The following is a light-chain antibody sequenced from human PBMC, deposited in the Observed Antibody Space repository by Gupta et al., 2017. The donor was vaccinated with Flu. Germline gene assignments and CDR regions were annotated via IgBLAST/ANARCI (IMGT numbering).Light chain of an antibody. V-gene: IGKV3-11*01. J-gene: IGKJ1*01. Sequence: EIVLTQSPATLSLSPGERGTLSCRASQSVSSYLAWYQQKPGQAPRLLIYDASKRATGIPARFSGSGSGTEFTLTISSREPEDFAVYYCQHRSNWPRTFGQGTKVEIK. CDR1: QSVSSY. CDR2: DAS. CDR3: QHRSNWPRT.